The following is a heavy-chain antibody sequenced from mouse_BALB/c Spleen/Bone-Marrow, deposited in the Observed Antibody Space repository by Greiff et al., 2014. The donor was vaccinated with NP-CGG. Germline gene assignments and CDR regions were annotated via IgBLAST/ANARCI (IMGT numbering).Heavy chain of an antibody. CDR1: GYSITRDYA. J-gene: IGHJ3*01. D-gene: IGHD2-4*01. CDR2: ISYSGST. CDR3: ARSSSYDYDVGFAY. Sequence: DVQLQESGPGLVKPSQSLSLTCIVTGYSITRDYAWNWIRQFPGNKLEWMGYISYSGSTTYNPSLESRISITRDTSKNQFFLQLNSVTTEDTATYYCARSSSYDYDVGFAYWGQGTLVTVPA. V-gene: IGHV3-2*02.